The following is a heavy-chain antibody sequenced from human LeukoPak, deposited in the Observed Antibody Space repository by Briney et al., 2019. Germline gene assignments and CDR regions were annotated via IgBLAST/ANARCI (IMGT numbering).Heavy chain of an antibody. V-gene: IGHV4-59*01. CDR2: IYYSGST. CDR3: ARVGYSGSYCPFDY. J-gene: IGHJ4*02. Sequence: PSETLSLTCTVSGGSISSYYWSWIRQPPGKGLEWIGYIYYSGSTNYNPSLKSRVTISVDTSKNQFSLKLSSVTAADTAVYYCARVGYSGSYCPFDYWGQGTLVTVSS. CDR1: GGSISSYY. D-gene: IGHD1-26*01.